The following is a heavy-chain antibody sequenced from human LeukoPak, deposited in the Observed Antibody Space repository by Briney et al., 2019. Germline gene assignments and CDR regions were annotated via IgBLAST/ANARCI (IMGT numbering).Heavy chain of an antibody. Sequence: SETLSLTCTVSGGSISSSSYYWGWIRQPPGKGLEWIGSIYYSGSTYYNPSLKSRVTISVDTSKNQCSLKLSSVTAADTAVYYCARQGYSSGWYFDYWGQGTLVTVSS. V-gene: IGHV4-39*01. CDR1: GGSISSSSYY. J-gene: IGHJ4*02. CDR3: ARQGYSSGWYFDY. D-gene: IGHD6-19*01. CDR2: IYYSGST.